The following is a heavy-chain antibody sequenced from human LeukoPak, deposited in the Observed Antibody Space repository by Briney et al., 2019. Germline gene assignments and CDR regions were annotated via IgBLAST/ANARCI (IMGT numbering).Heavy chain of an antibody. CDR3: ARLDAAMVQIDY. V-gene: IGHV4-38-2*02. CDR2: LFPTGRT. Sequence: SETLSLTCTVSGYSIRSGYYWGWIRQPPGGGLGWIGSLFPTGRTYYHPSLKSRVTISVDTSKNQFSLKLNSVNVADTAVYYCARLDAAMVQIDYWGQGTLVTVSS. CDR1: GYSIRSGYY. D-gene: IGHD5-18*01. J-gene: IGHJ4*02.